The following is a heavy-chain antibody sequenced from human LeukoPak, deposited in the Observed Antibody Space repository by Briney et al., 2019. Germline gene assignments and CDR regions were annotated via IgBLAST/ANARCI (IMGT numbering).Heavy chain of an antibody. CDR2: IYYSVST. CDR1: GGSISSYS. Sequence: PSETLSLTCTVSGGSISSYSWSWIRQPPGEGLEWIGYIYYSVSTNYNPSLKSRVTISVDTSKNQFSLKLSSVTAADTAVYYCARVYYDILTGYSDAFDIWGQGTMVTVSS. J-gene: IGHJ3*02. D-gene: IGHD3-9*01. V-gene: IGHV4-59*01. CDR3: ARVYYDILTGYSDAFDI.